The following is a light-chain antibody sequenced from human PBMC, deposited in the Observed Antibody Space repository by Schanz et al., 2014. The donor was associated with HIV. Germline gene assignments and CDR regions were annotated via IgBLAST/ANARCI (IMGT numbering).Light chain of an antibody. CDR1: SSDVGVYNY. V-gene: IGLV2-14*03. Sequence: QSALTQPASVSGSPGQSITISCTGTSSDVGVYNYVSWYQQHPGKAPKLMIYDVNNRPSGVPDRFSASKSGNTASLTISGLQAEDEADYYCSSYTTSSTLVFGGGTKLTVL. J-gene: IGLJ2*01. CDR3: SSYTTSSTLV. CDR2: DVN.